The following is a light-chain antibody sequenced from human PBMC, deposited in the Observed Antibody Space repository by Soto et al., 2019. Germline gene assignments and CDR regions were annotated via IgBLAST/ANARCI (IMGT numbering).Light chain of an antibody. CDR3: MLALQSPFT. V-gene: IGKV2-28*01. CDR2: LCS. J-gene: IGKJ3*01. CDR1: QSLLHSNGYNY. Sequence: DIVMTPSPLSLPVTPGDPASISCRPIQSLLHSNGYNYLDWYLQKPGQSPQLLIYLCSNRASGRPDRFSGSGSGTDFTLKISRLEAEDVGVYYCMLALQSPFTFGPGTKVDI.